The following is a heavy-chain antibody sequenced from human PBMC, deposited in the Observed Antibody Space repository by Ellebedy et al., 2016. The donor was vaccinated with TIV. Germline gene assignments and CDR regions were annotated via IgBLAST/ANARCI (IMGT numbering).Heavy chain of an antibody. V-gene: IGHV1-8*01. D-gene: IGHD3-22*01. CDR1: GYTFTSYD. J-gene: IGHJ3*02. CDR2: MNPNSGNT. Sequence: ASVKVSCKASGYTFTSYDINWVRQATGQGLAWMGWMNPNSGNTGYAQKFQGRVTMTRNTSITTAYMELSSLKSEKTAVYYGARGGHYYDSSGYLNMAFDIWGQGTMVTVSS. CDR3: ARGGHYYDSSGYLNMAFDI.